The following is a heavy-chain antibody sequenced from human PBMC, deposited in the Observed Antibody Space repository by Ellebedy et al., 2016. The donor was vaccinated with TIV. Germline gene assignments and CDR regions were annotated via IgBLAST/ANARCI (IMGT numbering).Heavy chain of an antibody. D-gene: IGHD3-22*01. CDR3: ARDRDYYDSSGYPPNGMDV. V-gene: IGHV1-2*02. Sequence: AASVKVSCKASGYTFTGYYMHWVRQAPGQGLEWMGWINPNSGGTNYAQKFQGRVTMTRDTSISKAYMELSRLRSDDTAVYYCARDRDYYDSSGYPPNGMDVWGQGTTVTVSS. CDR1: GYTFTGYY. J-gene: IGHJ6*02. CDR2: INPNSGGT.